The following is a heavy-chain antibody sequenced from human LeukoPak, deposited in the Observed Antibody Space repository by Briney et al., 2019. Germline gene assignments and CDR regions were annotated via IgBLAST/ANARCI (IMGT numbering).Heavy chain of an antibody. V-gene: IGHV3-23*01. Sequence: PSGSLRLSCAASGFTFSTYAMNWVRQAPGQGLEWVSVVVGNGGGIHYADSVKDRFTISRDNAKNTLYPQMNSLRAEDTAVYYCAKDRIPDGKYSIDFWGQGTLVTVSS. CDR3: AKDRIPDGKYSIDF. CDR1: GFTFSTYA. J-gene: IGHJ4*02. D-gene: IGHD5-24*01. CDR2: VVGNGGGI.